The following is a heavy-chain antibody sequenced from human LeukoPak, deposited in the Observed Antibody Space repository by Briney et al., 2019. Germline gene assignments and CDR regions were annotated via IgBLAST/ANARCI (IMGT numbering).Heavy chain of an antibody. D-gene: IGHD3-22*01. Sequence: KPSETLSLTCTVSGGSISSYYWSWIRQPPGKGLQWIGYIYYTGSTNCNPFLKSRVTISVDTSKNQFSLKLSSVTAADTAVYHCARAYDSSGYTFDYWGQGTLVTVSS. CDR2: IYYTGST. V-gene: IGHV4-59*01. CDR1: GGSISSYY. J-gene: IGHJ4*02. CDR3: ARAYDSSGYTFDY.